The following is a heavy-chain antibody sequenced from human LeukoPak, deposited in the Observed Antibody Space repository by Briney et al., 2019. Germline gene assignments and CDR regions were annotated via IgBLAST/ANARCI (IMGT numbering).Heavy chain of an antibody. J-gene: IGHJ5*02. D-gene: IGHD3-16*01. Sequence: GGSLRLSCAASEFTFSTYGMSWVRQAPGKGLEWVSAISGGGGTTYYADSVKGRFTISRDNSKDTLYLQMNSLRAEDTAVYYCAKGLTNWFDPWGQGTLVTVSS. CDR2: ISGGGGTT. CDR3: AKGLTNWFDP. CDR1: EFTFSTYG. V-gene: IGHV3-23*01.